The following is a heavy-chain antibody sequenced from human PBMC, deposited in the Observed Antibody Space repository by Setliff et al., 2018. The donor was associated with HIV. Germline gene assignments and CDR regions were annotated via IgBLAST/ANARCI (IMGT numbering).Heavy chain of an antibody. CDR3: ARATATYWYSIFRNYYYHMDV. CDR1: GGSFSDYY. V-gene: IGHV4-34*01. CDR2: ITHSGRT. J-gene: IGHJ6*03. Sequence: PSETLSLTCAVYGGSFSDYYWTWIRQPPGKGLEWIGEITHSGRTNFRPSLRSRVTMSRDTSKNQFSLKLSSVTAADTAVYYCARATATYWYSIFRNYYYHMDVWGKGTTVTVSS. D-gene: IGHD2-8*02.